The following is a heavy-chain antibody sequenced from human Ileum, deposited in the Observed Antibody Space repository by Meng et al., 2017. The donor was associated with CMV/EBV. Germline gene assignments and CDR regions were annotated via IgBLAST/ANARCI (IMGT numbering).Heavy chain of an antibody. Sequence: CVASGLNFSDSYMSWIRQAPGKGLEWISYISSTSDTLYYADSFKGRFTNYRDNAQNSLFLQMTNLRPDDTAIYFCARGIGITMIASETWGQGTLVTVSS. D-gene: IGHD3-22*01. CDR1: GLNFSDSY. J-gene: IGHJ4*02. CDR2: ISSTSDTL. V-gene: IGHV3-11*01. CDR3: ARGIGITMIASET.